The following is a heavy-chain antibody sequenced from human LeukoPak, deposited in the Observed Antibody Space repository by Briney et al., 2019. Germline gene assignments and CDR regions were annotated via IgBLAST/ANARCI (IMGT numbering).Heavy chain of an antibody. CDR3: AKKYDSSGYYPLFFDY. CDR1: GFTFSSYA. CDR2: ISGSGGTT. J-gene: IGHJ4*02. V-gene: IGHV3-23*01. D-gene: IGHD3-22*01. Sequence: GGSLRLSSAASGFTFSSYAMSWVRQAPGKGLEWVSGISGSGGTTYHADSVKGRFTISRDNSKNTLYLQMNSLRAEDTAVYYCAKKYDSSGYYPLFFDYWGQGTLVTVSS.